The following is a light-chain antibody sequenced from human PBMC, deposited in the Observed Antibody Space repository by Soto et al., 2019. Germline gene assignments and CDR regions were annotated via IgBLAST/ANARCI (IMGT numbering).Light chain of an antibody. CDR3: QQYGSPIT. J-gene: IGKJ5*01. CDR2: DSS. CDR1: QSVSSY. V-gene: IGKV3-11*01. Sequence: EIVLTQFPATLSLSPGDGATLSCRASQSVSSYLAWYQQKRGQAPRLLIYDSSHRATGVPARFSGSGSGTDFTLTISRLEPEDFAVYYCQQYGSPITFGQGTRLEIK.